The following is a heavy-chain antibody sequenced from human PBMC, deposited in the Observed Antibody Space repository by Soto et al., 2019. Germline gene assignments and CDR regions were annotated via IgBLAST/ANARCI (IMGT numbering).Heavy chain of an antibody. D-gene: IGHD2-21*02. CDR3: ARDLWGYSGVDRYPLDV. V-gene: IGHV4-59*01. CDR2: MYNSGST. J-gene: IGHJ6*04. CDR1: GGSISSYY. Sequence: PSETLSLTCTVSGGSISSYYWSWIRQPPGKGLEWIGYMYNSGSTIYNPSLESRATISVDTSKNQFSLQLSSVTAADTAVYYCARDLWGYSGVDRYPLDVCGEGRTVTVSS.